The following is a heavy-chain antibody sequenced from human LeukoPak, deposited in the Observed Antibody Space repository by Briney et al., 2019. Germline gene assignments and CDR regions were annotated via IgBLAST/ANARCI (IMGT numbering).Heavy chain of an antibody. Sequence: GGSLRPSCAASGFTFSKYWMSWVRQPPGKGLEWVAHIKPDGSEKNYVDSVKGRFTLFRDDAKNSVYLQMNSLRVEDTAVYYCARDSGSGGPWGQGTPVTVSS. CDR2: IKPDGSEK. V-gene: IGHV3-7*01. CDR3: ARDSGSGGP. J-gene: IGHJ5*02. D-gene: IGHD6-19*01. CDR1: GFTFSKYW.